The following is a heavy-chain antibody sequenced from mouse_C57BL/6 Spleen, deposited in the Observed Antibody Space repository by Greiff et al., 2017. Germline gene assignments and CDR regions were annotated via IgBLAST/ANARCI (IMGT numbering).Heavy chain of an antibody. CDR1: GFSLTSYG. D-gene: IGHD1-1*01. V-gene: IGHV2-2*01. J-gene: IGHJ4*01. CDR2: IWSGGST. CDR3: ARRHYYGSSYDYYAMDY. Sequence: QVQLQQSGPGLVQPSQSLSITCTVSGFSLTSYGVHWVRQSPGKGLEWLGVIWSGGSTDYNAAFISRLSISKDNSKSQVFFKMNSLQADDTAIYYCARRHYYGSSYDYYAMDYWGQGTSVTVSS.